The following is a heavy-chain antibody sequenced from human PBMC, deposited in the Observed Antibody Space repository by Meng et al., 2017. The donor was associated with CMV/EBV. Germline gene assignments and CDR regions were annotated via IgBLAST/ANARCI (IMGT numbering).Heavy chain of an antibody. CDR3: ARDSPGAGGGKNNNYYYYGMDV. CDR2: ISSSSSYI. J-gene: IGHJ6*02. D-gene: IGHD3-10*01. CDR1: GFTFSSYS. Sequence: GESLKISCAASGFTFSSYSMNWVRQAPGKGLEWVSSISSSSSYIYYADSVKGRFTISRDNAKNSLYLQMNSLRAEDMAVYYCARDSPGAGGGKNNNYYYYGMDVWGQGTTVTVSS. V-gene: IGHV3-21*04.